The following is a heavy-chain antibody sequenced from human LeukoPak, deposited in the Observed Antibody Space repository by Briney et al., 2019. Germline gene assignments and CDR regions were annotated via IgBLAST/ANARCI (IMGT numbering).Heavy chain of an antibody. Sequence: SETLSLTCTVSGDSLSSYYWSWVRQPPGKGLEWIGSIYYSGSTYYNPSLKSRVTISVDTSKNQFSLKLSSVTAADTAVYYCARDLRYSYGFGYDYWGQGTLVTVSS. J-gene: IGHJ4*02. CDR3: ARDLRYSYGFGYDY. D-gene: IGHD5-18*01. CDR2: IYYSGST. V-gene: IGHV4-59*12. CDR1: GDSLSSYY.